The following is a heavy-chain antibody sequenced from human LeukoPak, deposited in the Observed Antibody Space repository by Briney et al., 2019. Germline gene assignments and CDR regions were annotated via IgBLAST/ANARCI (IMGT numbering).Heavy chain of an antibody. CDR2: INPNSGGT. V-gene: IGHV1-2*02. D-gene: IGHD2-15*01. J-gene: IGHJ5*02. CDR3: ASMPPLYCSGGSCYFP. Sequence: ASVKVSCKASGYTFTGYYMHWVRQAPGQGLEWMGWINPNSGGTDYAQKFQGRVTMTRDTSISTAYMEVSRLRSDDTAVYYCASMPPLYCSGGSCYFPWGQGTLVTVSS. CDR1: GYTFTGYY.